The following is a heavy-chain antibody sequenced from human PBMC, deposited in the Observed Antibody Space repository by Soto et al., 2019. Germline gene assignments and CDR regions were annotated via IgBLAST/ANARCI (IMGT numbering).Heavy chain of an antibody. J-gene: IGHJ4*02. V-gene: IGHV4-59*01. CDR1: GGSISGYY. Sequence: SETLSLTCTVSGGSISGYYWSWIRQLPGKGLEWIGYIYYSGTTSYNPSLNSRVTMSVDTSKNQFSLKVNSVTAADTAVYYCARESYYGSGATVGAYWGQGTLVTVSS. D-gene: IGHD3-10*01. CDR2: IYYSGTT. CDR3: ARESYYGSGATVGAY.